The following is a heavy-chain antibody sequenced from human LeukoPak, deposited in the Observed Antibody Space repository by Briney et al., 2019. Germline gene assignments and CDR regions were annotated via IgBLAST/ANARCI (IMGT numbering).Heavy chain of an antibody. CDR3: ATMYGDYILEFDY. CDR2: INPNSGGT. D-gene: IGHD4-17*01. Sequence: ASVKVSCKASGYTFTSYGISWVRQAPGQGLEWMGWINPNSGGTNYAQKFQGRVTMTRDTSISTAYMELSRLRSDDTAVYYCATMYGDYILEFDYWGQGTLVTVSS. CDR1: GYTFTSYG. V-gene: IGHV1-2*02. J-gene: IGHJ4*02.